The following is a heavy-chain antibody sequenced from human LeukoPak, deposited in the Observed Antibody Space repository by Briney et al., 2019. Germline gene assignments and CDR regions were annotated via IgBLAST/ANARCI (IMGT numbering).Heavy chain of an antibody. J-gene: IGHJ3*02. V-gene: IGHV4-30-2*01. D-gene: IGHD3-16*01. Sequence: SETLSLTCAVSGGSISSGGYSWSWIRQPPGKGLEWIGYIYHSGSTYYNPSLKSRVTISVDRSRDQFSLKLSSVTAADTAVYCCARGINAFDIWGQGTMVTVSS. CDR3: ARGINAFDI. CDR1: GGSISSGGYS. CDR2: IYHSGST.